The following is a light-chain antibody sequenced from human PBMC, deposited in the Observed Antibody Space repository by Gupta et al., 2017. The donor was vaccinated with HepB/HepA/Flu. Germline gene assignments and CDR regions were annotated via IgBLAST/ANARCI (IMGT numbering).Light chain of an antibody. CDR1: QTLYSTSTNKNS. V-gene: IGKV4-1*01. CDR2: WAS. CDR3: QQFDSGLS. Sequence: DIELTQFPDSLDVSRGERATINCKSSQTLYSTSTNKNSLAWYQQKPGESPKLLISWASSRESGVPDRFTGSGSGTDFALTISSLQAEDVAVYYCQQFDSGLSFGQGTRLQIK. J-gene: IGKJ2*01.